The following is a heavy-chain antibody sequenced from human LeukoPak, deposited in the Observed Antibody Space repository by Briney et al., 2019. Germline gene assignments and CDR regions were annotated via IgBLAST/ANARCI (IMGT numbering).Heavy chain of an antibody. J-gene: IGHJ4*02. D-gene: IGHD6-13*01. CDR2: IYYSGST. Sequence: SETLSLTCTVSGGSIISYYWSWIRQPPGKGLEWIGYIYYSGSTNYNPSLKSRVTISVDTSKNQFSLKLSSVTAADTAVYYCARDKAAAGGFDYGGRGPLATASS. CDR3: ARDKAAAGGFDY. CDR1: GGSIISYY. V-gene: IGHV4-59*01.